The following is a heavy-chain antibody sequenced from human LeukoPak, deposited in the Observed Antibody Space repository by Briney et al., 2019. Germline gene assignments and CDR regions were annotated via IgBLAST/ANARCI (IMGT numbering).Heavy chain of an antibody. CDR1: GDSVSSNNGA. J-gene: IGHJ4*02. CDR2: TYYRSKWYN. V-gene: IGHV6-1*01. CDR3: ARDVGNTGWYPFDN. Sequence: SQTLSLTCAISGDSVSSNNGAWNWIRQSPSRGLEWLGRTYYRSKWYNDYAESMKGRITINPDTSKNQFSVQLNSVTPEDTAVYYCARDVGNTGWYPFDNWGQGTLVTVSS. D-gene: IGHD6-19*01.